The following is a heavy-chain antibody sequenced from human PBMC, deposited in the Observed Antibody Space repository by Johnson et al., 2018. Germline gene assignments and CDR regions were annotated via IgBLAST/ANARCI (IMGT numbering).Heavy chain of an antibody. Sequence: QVQLVESGGGVVQPGRSLRLSCAVSGFTFSSYGMHWVRQAPGKGLEWVAVISHDGSNKNYADSVKGRFTIYRDNSKNTLYLQMNSLRAEDTALYYCAKDAFAYSSSGLGGYYYMDVWGKGTTVTVSS. CDR2: ISHDGSNK. D-gene: IGHD6-13*01. J-gene: IGHJ6*03. CDR3: AKDAFAYSSSGLGGYYYMDV. V-gene: IGHV3-30*18. CDR1: GFTFSSYG.